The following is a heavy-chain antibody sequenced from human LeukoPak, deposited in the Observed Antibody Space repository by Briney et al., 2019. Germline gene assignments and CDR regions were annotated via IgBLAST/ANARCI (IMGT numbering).Heavy chain of an antibody. J-gene: IGHJ5*02. CDR2: IYTSGST. V-gene: IGHV4-4*07. CDR3: ARDRSKSVVVVPAATPPYNWFDP. Sequence: SETLSLTCTVSGGSFSSYYWSWIRQPAGKGLEWIGRIYTSGSTNYNPSLKSRVTISVDTSKNQFSLKLSSVTAADTAVYYCARDRSKSVVVVPAATPPYNWFDPWGQGTLVTVSS. D-gene: IGHD2-2*01. CDR1: GGSFSSYY.